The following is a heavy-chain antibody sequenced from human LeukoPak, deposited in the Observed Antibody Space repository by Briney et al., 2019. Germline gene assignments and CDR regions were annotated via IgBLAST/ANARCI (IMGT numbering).Heavy chain of an antibody. Sequence: SETLSLTCTVSGGSISSSSYYWGWIRQPPGKGLEWIGSIYYSGSTYYNPSLKSRVTISVDTSKNQFSLKLSSVTAADTAVYYCARDLIAAASTIFGYFDYWGQGTLVTVSS. J-gene: IGHJ4*02. CDR1: GGSISSSSYY. D-gene: IGHD6-13*01. CDR3: ARDLIAAASTIFGYFDY. V-gene: IGHV4-39*07. CDR2: IYYSGST.